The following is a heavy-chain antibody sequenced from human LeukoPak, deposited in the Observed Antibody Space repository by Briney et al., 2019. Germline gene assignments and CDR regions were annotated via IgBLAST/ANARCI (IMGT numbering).Heavy chain of an antibody. D-gene: IGHD2-2*01. Sequence: SGGSLRLSCAASGFTFSDYYMSWIRQAPGKGLEWVSYISSSSSYTNYADSVKGRFTISRDNAKNSLYLQMNSLRAEDAAVYYCASSTFHWFDPWGQGTLVTVSS. CDR2: ISSSSSYT. J-gene: IGHJ5*02. CDR3: ASSTFHWFDP. CDR1: GFTFSDYY. V-gene: IGHV3-11*06.